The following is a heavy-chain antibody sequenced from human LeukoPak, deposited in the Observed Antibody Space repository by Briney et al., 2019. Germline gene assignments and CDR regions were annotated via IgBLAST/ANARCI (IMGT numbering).Heavy chain of an antibody. CDR1: GLTSSSYA. D-gene: IGHD3-10*01. Sequence: GGSLRLSCAASGLTSSSYAMSWVRQAPGKGLGWVSAISGSGGSTYYADSVKGRFTISRDNSKNTLYLQMNSLRAEDTAVYYCVGKVTGSGSYYPPDFDYWGQGTLVTVSS. J-gene: IGHJ4*02. V-gene: IGHV3-23*01. CDR3: VGKVTGSGSYYPPDFDY. CDR2: ISGSGGST.